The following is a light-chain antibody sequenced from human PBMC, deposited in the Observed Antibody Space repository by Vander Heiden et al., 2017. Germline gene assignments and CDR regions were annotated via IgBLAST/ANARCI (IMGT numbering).Light chain of an antibody. V-gene: IGLV3-21*03. Sequence: SYVLTQPPSVAGAQGKTARITWGGNNIGSKSVHWYQQKPGQAPVLCVLVDSDRPSGIPERFSCSNSGNTATLTISRVEAGDEADYYCQVWENSSDHSWVFGGGTKLTVL. CDR1: NIGSKS. CDR3: QVWENSSDHSWV. J-gene: IGLJ3*02. CDR2: VDS.